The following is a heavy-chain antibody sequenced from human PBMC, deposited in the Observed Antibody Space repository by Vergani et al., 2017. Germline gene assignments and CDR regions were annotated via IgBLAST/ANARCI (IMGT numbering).Heavy chain of an antibody. J-gene: IGHJ3*02. CDR3: ARGSHPRRWIAVAGNDAFDI. CDR2: IYYSGST. D-gene: IGHD6-19*01. V-gene: IGHV4-39*01. CDR1: GGSISSSSYY. Sequence: QLQLQESGPGLAKPSETLSLTCTVSGGSISSSSYYWGWIRQPPGKGLEWIGSIYYSGSTYYNPSLKSRVTISVDTSKNQFSLKLSSVTAADTAVYYCARGSHPRRWIAVAGNDAFDIWGQGTMVTVSS.